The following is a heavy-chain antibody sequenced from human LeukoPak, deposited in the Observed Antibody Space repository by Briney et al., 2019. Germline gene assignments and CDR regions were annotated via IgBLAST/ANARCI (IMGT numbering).Heavy chain of an antibody. CDR1: GFSMDTIYYQ. CDR2: ISYTGKT. J-gene: IGHJ4*02. CDR3: AREGIGSSSSYSI. D-gene: IGHD6-6*01. Sequence: KPSETLSLTCTVSGFSMDTIYYQWGWIRQPPGRGLEWIGTISYTGKTYYNPSLKSRVTISVDTSKNQFSLKLSSVTAADTAVYYCAREGIGSSSSYSIWGQGTLVTVSS. V-gene: IGHV4-39*07.